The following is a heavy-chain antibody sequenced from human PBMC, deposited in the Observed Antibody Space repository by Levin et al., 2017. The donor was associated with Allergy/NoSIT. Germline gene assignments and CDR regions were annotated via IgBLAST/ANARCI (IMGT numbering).Heavy chain of an antibody. CDR2: ISNDGSNK. CDR1: GFAFSSYG. D-gene: IGHD1-1*01. Sequence: LSLTCAASGFAFSSYGMHWVRQAPGKGLDWVAVISNDGSNKYYADSVKGRFTISRDNSKTTLFLQMNSLRAEDTAVYYCAKDVCTSDTCYFDYWGQGTLVTVSS. V-gene: IGHV3-30*18. J-gene: IGHJ4*02. CDR3: AKDVCTSDTCYFDY.